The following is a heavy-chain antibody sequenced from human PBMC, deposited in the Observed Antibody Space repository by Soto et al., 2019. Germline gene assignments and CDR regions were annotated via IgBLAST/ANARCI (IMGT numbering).Heavy chain of an antibody. V-gene: IGHV3-33*05. J-gene: IGHJ4*02. CDR3: ARWGTTGGLDV. CDR2: TSYDGSNN. Sequence: QVQLVESGGGVVQPGTSLRLSCVGSGFTFRSYVIHWVRQAPGKELEWVALTSYDGSNNFYGDSVKGRFTISRHNSRNTVELQMDSLRFEDTALYYCARWGTTGGLDVWGQGPLVSVSS. D-gene: IGHD3-16*01. CDR1: GFTFRSYV.